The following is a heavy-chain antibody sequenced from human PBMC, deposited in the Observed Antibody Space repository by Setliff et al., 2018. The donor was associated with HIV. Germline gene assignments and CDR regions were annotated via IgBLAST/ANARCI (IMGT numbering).Heavy chain of an antibody. V-gene: IGHV1-69-2*01. CDR3: ATLDYYGSQTYNLALHY. CDR1: GYTFTDYY. J-gene: IGHJ4*02. D-gene: IGHD3-10*01. CDR2: VDPKNGKT. Sequence: PGPSVKVSCKASGYTFTDYYMHWVQQAPGKGLEWMGRVDPKNGKTLYAENLRGRITITADTSTDTAYMELNSLRSEDTAMYYCATLDYYGSQTYNLALHYWGQGTLVTVSS.